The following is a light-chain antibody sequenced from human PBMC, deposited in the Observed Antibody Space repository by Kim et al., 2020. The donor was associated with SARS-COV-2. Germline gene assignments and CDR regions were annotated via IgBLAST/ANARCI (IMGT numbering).Light chain of an antibody. J-gene: IGLJ2*01. Sequence: QSALTQPLSVSGSPGQSITISCTGTTSDVGGYNYVSWFQLFPGKAPRLLIYDVTKRPSGVPDRFSGSKSGNTASLSISGLQADDEAEDFCCSYTSSSSRVFGEGTQLTVL. CDR2: DVT. CDR3: CSYTSSSSRV. CDR1: TSDVGGYNY. V-gene: IGLV2-11*01.